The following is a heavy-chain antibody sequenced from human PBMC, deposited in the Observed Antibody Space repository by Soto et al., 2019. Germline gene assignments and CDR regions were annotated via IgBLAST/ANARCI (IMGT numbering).Heavy chain of an antibody. V-gene: IGHV4-59*01. CDR3: ARDGEVASNLHWVDL. Sequence: SEILSLTCSVSGGSISSYYWSWIRQPPGKGLEWIGYIYYTGSTNYNPSLKSRVTISVDTSKNQFSLNLSSLTAADTAVYYCARDGEVASNLHWVDLWGQGTLVTVSS. CDR1: GGSISSYY. D-gene: IGHD5-12*01. J-gene: IGHJ5*02. CDR2: IYYTGST.